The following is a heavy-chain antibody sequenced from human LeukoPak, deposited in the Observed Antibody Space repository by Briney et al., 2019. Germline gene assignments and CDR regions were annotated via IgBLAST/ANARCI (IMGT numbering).Heavy chain of an antibody. CDR2: IYHSGST. CDR1: GYSISSGYY. CDR3: ARLIPRFDY. Sequence: SETLSLTCAVSGYSISSGYYWGWIRPPPGKGLEWIGSIYHSGSTYYNPSLKSRVTISVDTSKNQFSLKLSSVTAADTAVYYCARLIPRFDYWGQGTLVTVSS. J-gene: IGHJ4*02. V-gene: IGHV4-38-2*01.